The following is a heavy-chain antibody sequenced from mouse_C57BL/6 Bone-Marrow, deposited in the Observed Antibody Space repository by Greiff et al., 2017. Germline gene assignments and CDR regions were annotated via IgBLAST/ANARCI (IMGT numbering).Heavy chain of an antibody. CDR1: GYNFTSYW. CDR3: ARGGWFAY. Sequence: QVQLQQPGAELVKPGASVKLSCKASGYNFTSYWMQWVKQRPGQGLEWIGEIDPSDSYTTYNQKFKGKATLTVDTASSTAYMQLSSLTSEDSAVYYCARGGWFAYWGQGTLVTVSA. CDR2: IDPSDSYT. V-gene: IGHV1-50*01. J-gene: IGHJ3*01.